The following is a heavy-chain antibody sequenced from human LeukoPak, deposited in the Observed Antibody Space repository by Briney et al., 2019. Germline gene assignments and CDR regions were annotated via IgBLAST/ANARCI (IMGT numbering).Heavy chain of an antibody. CDR2: IDPSDSYT. V-gene: IGHV5-10-1*01. J-gene: IGHJ3*02. Sequence: GESLKISCKGSGYSFTSYWISWVRQMPGKGLEWMGRIDPSDSYTNYSPSFQGHVTISAGKSISTAYLQWSSLKASDTAMYYCARHSGQLGIAAAGTVSTDAFDIWGQGTMVTVSS. CDR3: ARHSGQLGIAAAGTVSTDAFDI. D-gene: IGHD6-13*01. CDR1: GYSFTSYW.